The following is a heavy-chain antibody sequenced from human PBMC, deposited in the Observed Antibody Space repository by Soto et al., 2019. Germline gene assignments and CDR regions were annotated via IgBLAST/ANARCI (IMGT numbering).Heavy chain of an antibody. CDR1: GFTFSSYW. D-gene: IGHD2-15*01. CDR2: IDSAGSST. Sequence: EVQLVESGGGLVQPGGSLRLSCAASGFTFSSYWMHWVRQPPGKGLVWVSHIDSAGSSTTYAYSVKGRFTISRDNAKNTVELQMSGLRAEDTAVYYCVRDDSGLGIHYWGLGILVTVSS. CDR3: VRDDSGLGIHY. J-gene: IGHJ4*02. V-gene: IGHV3-74*01.